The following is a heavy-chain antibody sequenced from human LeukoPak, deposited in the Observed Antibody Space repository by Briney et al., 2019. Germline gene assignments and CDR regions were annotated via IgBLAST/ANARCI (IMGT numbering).Heavy chain of an antibody. CDR1: GFTFRNYA. CDR2: NSARGGSK. D-gene: IGHD6-19*01. CDR3: AKPESTGWYGDY. Sequence: GGSLRLSCDVSGFTFRNYAMSWVRQAPGKGLEGVSGNSARGGSKYYADSVKGRFTISRDNFKDTMYLQMNTLRVEDTAVYYCAKPESTGWYGDYWGQGTLVTVSP. J-gene: IGHJ4*02. V-gene: IGHV3-23*01.